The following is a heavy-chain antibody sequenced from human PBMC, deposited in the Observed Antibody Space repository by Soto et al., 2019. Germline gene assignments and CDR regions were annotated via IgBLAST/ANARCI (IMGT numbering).Heavy chain of an antibody. CDR2: IYYSGST. D-gene: IGHD3-3*01. CDR3: ARVRDFWSGYPSYFDY. CDR1: GGSISSGDYY. J-gene: IGHJ4*02. Sequence: QVQLQESGPGLVKPSQTLSLTCTVSGGSISSGDYYWSWIRQPPGKGLEWIGYIYYSGSTYYNPSLKSRVTITVDTSTNQFSLKLSSVTAADTAVYYCARVRDFWSGYPSYFDYWGQGTLVTVSS. V-gene: IGHV4-30-4*01.